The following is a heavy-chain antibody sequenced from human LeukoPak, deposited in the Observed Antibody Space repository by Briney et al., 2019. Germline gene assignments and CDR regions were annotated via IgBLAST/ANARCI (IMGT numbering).Heavy chain of an antibody. Sequence: GRSLRLSCAASGFTFSSYAMHWVRQAPGKGLEWVAVISYDGSNKYYADSVKGRFTISRDNSKNTLYLRMNSLRAEDTAVYYCARDPSRWTTGYFDYWGQGTLVTVSS. V-gene: IGHV3-30*04. CDR3: ARDPSRWTTGYFDY. D-gene: IGHD4-17*01. J-gene: IGHJ4*02. CDR1: GFTFSSYA. CDR2: ISYDGSNK.